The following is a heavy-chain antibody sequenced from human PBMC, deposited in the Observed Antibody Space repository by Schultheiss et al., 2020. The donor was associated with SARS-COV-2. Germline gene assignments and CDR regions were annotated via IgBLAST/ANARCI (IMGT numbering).Heavy chain of an antibody. Sequence: GGSLRLSCSVSGFTFSSYAMHWVRQAPGKGLEWVAVIWYDGSNKYYADSVKGRFTISRDNANNLLYLQMNSLRVEDTAVYYCARGYYGDYSSSWFDPWGQGTLVTVSS. V-gene: IGHV3-33*01. J-gene: IGHJ5*02. CDR2: IWYDGSNK. CDR1: GFTFSSYA. CDR3: ARGYYGDYSSSWFDP. D-gene: IGHD4-17*01.